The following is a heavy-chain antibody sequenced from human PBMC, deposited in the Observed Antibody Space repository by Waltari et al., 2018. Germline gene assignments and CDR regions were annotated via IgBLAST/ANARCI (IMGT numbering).Heavy chain of an antibody. CDR3: AKGWQRVTATHFDY. CDR2: ISGSGGTT. Sequence: EVQVLESGGGLVPPGGSLRLSCAASGFTFSSYGMSWVRQAPGKGLEWVAAISGSGGTTYYADSVRGRFTISRDNSKNTLYLQMNSLRAEDTAVYYCAKGWQRVTATHFDYWGQGTLVTVSS. D-gene: IGHD2-21*02. CDR1: GFTFSSYG. V-gene: IGHV3-23*01. J-gene: IGHJ4*02.